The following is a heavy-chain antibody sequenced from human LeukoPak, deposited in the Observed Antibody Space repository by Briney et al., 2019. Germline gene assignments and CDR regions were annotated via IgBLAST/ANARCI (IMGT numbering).Heavy chain of an antibody. CDR3: ARGRRYSSGRFPRGAFDI. D-gene: IGHD6-19*01. Sequence: ASVKVSCKASGYTFTSYDINWVRQATGQGLEWMGWMNPNSGNTGYAQKFQGRVTMTRNTSISTAYMELSSLRSEDTAVYYCARGRRYSSGRFPRGAFDIWGQGTMVTVSS. CDR1: GYTFTSYD. CDR2: MNPNSGNT. V-gene: IGHV1-8*01. J-gene: IGHJ3*02.